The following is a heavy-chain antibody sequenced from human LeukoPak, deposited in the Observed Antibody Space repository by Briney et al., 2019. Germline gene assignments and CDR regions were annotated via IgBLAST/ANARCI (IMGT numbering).Heavy chain of an antibody. CDR3: ARDLSSAMATWVDY. D-gene: IGHD5-18*01. V-gene: IGHV1-69*04. CDR2: IIPIFGIA. Sequence: SVKVSCKASGGTFSSYAISWVRQAPGQGLEWMGRIIPIFGIANYAQKLQGRVTMTTDTSTSTAYMELRSLRSDDTAVYYCARDLSSAMATWVDYWGQGTLVTVSS. J-gene: IGHJ4*02. CDR1: GGTFSSYA.